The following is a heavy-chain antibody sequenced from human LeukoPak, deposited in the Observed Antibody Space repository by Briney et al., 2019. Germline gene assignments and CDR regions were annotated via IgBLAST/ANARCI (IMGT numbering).Heavy chain of an antibody. CDR1: GLTFSSYS. CDR2: ISSSSSYI. D-gene: IGHD6-13*01. V-gene: IGHV3-21*01. J-gene: IGHJ4*02. CDR3: ARDLAAAGEFDY. Sequence: PGGSLRLSCAASGLTFSSYSMNWVRQAPGKGLEWVSSISSSSSYIYYADSVKGRFTISRDNAKNSLYLQMNSLRAEDTAVYYCARDLAAAGEFDYWGQGTLVTVSS.